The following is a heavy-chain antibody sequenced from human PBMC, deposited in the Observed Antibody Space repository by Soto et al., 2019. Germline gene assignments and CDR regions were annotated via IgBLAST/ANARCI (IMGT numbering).Heavy chain of an antibody. D-gene: IGHD6-13*01. CDR2: IYPGDSDT. Sequence: GESLKISCTTSGFTFTTYWIAWVRQMPAKGPEWMGIIYPGDSDTRYSPSFEGQVTISADKSTSTAYLHWRSLKASDTAMYYCARTYQASGYSSSLYLAHWGPGTLVTAPQ. V-gene: IGHV5-51*01. J-gene: IGHJ4*02. CDR3: ARTYQASGYSSSLYLAH. CDR1: GFTFTTYW.